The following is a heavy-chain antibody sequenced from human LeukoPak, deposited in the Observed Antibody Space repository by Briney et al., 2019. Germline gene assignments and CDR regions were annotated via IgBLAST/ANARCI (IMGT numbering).Heavy chain of an antibody. D-gene: IGHD3-10*01. CDR2: IYYSGST. CDR3: AREVPIVRGLRWDY. V-gene: IGHV4-59*01. CDR1: GGSISSYY. J-gene: IGHJ4*02. Sequence: SETLSLTCTVSGGSISSYYWNWVRQPPGKGLEWIGYIYYSGSTNCNPSLKSRVTISIDTSKNQFSLKLRSVAAADTAVYYCAREVPIVRGLRWDYWGQGTLVTVSS.